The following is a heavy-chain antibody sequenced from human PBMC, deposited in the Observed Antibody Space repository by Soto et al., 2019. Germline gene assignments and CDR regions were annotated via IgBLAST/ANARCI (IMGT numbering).Heavy chain of an antibody. D-gene: IGHD2-8*01. V-gene: IGHV3-23*01. J-gene: IGHJ4*02. Sequence: TGGSLRLSCAASGFTFSSYAMSWVRQAPGKGLEWVSAISGSGGSTYYADSVKGRFTISRDNSKNTLYLQMNSLRAEDTAVYYCAKVDIVLMVYAIPPYYFDYWGQGTLVTVSS. CDR1: GFTFSSYA. CDR2: ISGSGGST. CDR3: AKVDIVLMVYAIPPYYFDY.